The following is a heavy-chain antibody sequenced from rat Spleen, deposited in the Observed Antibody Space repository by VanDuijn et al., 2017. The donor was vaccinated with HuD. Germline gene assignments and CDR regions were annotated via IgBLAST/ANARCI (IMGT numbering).Heavy chain of an antibody. CDR1: GITFSNYA. CDR2: ISPGGGST. D-gene: IGHD1-10*01. Sequence: EVQLVESGGGLVQPGGTLKLSCAASGITFSNYAMAWVRQAPTKGLEWVAYISPGGGSTYYRDSVKGRFTISRDNAKSTLYLQMDSLRSEDTATYYCARQGNNHYYWYFDFWGPGTMVTVSS. V-gene: IGHV5S23*01. J-gene: IGHJ1*01. CDR3: ARQGNNHYYWYFDF.